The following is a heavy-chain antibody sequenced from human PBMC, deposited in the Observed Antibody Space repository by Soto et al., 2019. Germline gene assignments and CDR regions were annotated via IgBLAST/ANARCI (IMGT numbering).Heavy chain of an antibody. CDR1: GFTFDDYT. Sequence: GGSLRLSCAASGFTFDDYTMHWVRQAPGKGLEWVSLISWDGGSTYYADSVKGRFTISRDNSKNSLYLQMNSLRTEDTALYYCAKEIVGRAVAGMYYYGMDVWGQGTTVTVSS. D-gene: IGHD6-19*01. CDR3: AKEIVGRAVAGMYYYGMDV. V-gene: IGHV3-43*01. J-gene: IGHJ6*02. CDR2: ISWDGGST.